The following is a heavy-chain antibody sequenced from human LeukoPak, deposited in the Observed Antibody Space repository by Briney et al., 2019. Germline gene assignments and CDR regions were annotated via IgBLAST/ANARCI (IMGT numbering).Heavy chain of an antibody. Sequence: GGSLRLSCAASGFTVSSNYMSWVRQAPGKGLEWVSVIYSGGSTYYADSVKGRFTISRDNSKNTLYLQMNSLRAEDTAVYYCARDGRLGELSPNDYWGQGTLVTVSS. D-gene: IGHD3-16*02. CDR1: GFTVSSNY. J-gene: IGHJ4*02. CDR3: ARDGRLGELSPNDY. CDR2: IYSGGST. V-gene: IGHV3-66*01.